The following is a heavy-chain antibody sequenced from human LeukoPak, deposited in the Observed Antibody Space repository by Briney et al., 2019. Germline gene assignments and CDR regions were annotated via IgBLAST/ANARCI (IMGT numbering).Heavy chain of an antibody. D-gene: IGHD6-25*01. J-gene: IGHJ6*03. V-gene: IGHV4-39*01. CDR3: ARIPRIAASGAHYYMDV. CDR1: GGSISSSSYY. Sequence: AETLSLTCTVSGGSISSSSYYWGWIRQPPGKGLEWIGSIYYSGSTYYNPSLKSRVTISVDTSKNQFSLKLSSVTDADTAVYYCARIPRIAASGAHYYMDVWGKGTTVTVSS. CDR2: IYYSGST.